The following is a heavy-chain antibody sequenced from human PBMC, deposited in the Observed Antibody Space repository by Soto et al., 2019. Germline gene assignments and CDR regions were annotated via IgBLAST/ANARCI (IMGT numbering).Heavy chain of an antibody. J-gene: IGHJ4*02. Sequence: EVKLVESGGGLVQPGGSLRLSCAASGFTFRNYCLGWVRQAPGKGLEWVANINEDGSEEYYVDSVRGRFIISRDNDRNSLFLQMNSLRAEDTAIYYCARIEIGSYDYWGQGTLVTVSS. V-gene: IGHV3-7*01. CDR2: INEDGSEE. D-gene: IGHD1-26*01. CDR1: GFTFRNYC. CDR3: ARIEIGSYDY.